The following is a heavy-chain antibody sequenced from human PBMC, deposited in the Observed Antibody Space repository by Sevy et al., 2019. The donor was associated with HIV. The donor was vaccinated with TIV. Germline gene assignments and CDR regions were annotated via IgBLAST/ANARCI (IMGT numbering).Heavy chain of an antibody. D-gene: IGHD3-22*01. J-gene: IGHJ3*02. Sequence: GGSLRLSCAASGFTFSNYWMSWVRQAPGKGLEWVANIKQDGSEKYYVDSVKGRFTISRDDANNSLYLKMNSLRAEDTAVYYCARGNYYDSTGYYPDTFDIWGQGTMVTVSS. CDR3: ARGNYYDSTGYYPDTFDI. V-gene: IGHV3-7*01. CDR1: GFTFSNYW. CDR2: IKQDGSEK.